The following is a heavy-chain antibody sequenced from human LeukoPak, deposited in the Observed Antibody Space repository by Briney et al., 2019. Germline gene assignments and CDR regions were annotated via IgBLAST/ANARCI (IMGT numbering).Heavy chain of an antibody. V-gene: IGHV4-34*01. CDR1: GGSFSGYQ. Sequence: SEPLSLTCAVCGGSFSGYQWSWIRQPPGKGLEWIGEINHSGSTNYNPSLRSRVTTSVDTSKNQFSLKLNSVTAADAAVYYCARGYSSGGNCSPRCLMFPLATHRIFDIWGQGTMVTVSS. J-gene: IGHJ3*02. D-gene: IGHD2-15*01. CDR3: ARGYSSGGNCSPRCLMFPLATHRIFDI. CDR2: INHSGST.